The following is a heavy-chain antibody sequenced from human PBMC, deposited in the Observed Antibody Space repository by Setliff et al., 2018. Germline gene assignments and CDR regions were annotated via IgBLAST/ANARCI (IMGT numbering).Heavy chain of an antibody. J-gene: IGHJ6*02. CDR1: GFTFSSYA. CDR2: ISSSGSI. V-gene: IGHV3-48*03. Sequence: GGSLRLSCAASGFTFSSYAMNWVRQGPGKGLEWVSYISSSGSIYYANSVKGRFTISRDNAKNSLYLQMNNLRAEDTALYSCARDGVSYAMDVWGHGTTVTVSS. CDR3: ARDGVSYAMDV.